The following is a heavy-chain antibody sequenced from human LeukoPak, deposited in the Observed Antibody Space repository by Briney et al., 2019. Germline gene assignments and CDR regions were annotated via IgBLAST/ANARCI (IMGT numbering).Heavy chain of an antibody. CDR1: GFTVSDNF. V-gene: IGHV3-53*01. CDR2: IYVAGNT. CDR3: AVDDFWSGYSPY. D-gene: IGHD3-3*01. J-gene: IGHJ4*02. Sequence: GGSLRLSCAASGFTVSDNFMTWVRQAPGKGLEWVSVIYVAGNTYYADSVKGRFTVSRDNSKNTLYLQMNSLRADDTAVYYCAVDDFWSGYSPYWGQGTLVTVSS.